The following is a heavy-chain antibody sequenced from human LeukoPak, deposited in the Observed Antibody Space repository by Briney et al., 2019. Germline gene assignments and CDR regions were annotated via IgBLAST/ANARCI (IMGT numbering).Heavy chain of an antibody. Sequence: GGSLRLSCAASGFTFSSHWMHWVRQAPGKGLVWVSRANSDGSSTSYAASVEGRFTISRDNAKNTLYLQMNSLRDEDTAVYYCARDSRSSGLTVDYWGQGALVTVSS. D-gene: IGHD6-19*01. CDR1: GFTFSSHW. V-gene: IGHV3-74*01. CDR3: ARDSRSSGLTVDY. CDR2: ANSDGSST. J-gene: IGHJ4*02.